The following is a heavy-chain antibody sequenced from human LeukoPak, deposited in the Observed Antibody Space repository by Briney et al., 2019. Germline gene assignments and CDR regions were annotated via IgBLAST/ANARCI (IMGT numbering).Heavy chain of an antibody. CDR1: GYTFSGYY. Sequence: GASVKVSCKASGYTFSGYYIHWVRQAPGQGLEWMGWINPNSGGTNYAQKFQGRVTMTRDTSISTAYMELSRLRSDDTAVYYCARYRVRGARVPDAFDIWGQGTMVTVSS. CDR2: INPNSGGT. D-gene: IGHD3-10*01. CDR3: ARYRVRGARVPDAFDI. J-gene: IGHJ3*02. V-gene: IGHV1-2*02.